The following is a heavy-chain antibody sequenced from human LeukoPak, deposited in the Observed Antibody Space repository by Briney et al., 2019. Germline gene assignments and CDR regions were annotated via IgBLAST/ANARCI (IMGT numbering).Heavy chain of an antibody. CDR3: ARGPYSKQDYYMDV. CDR1: GGTFSSYI. V-gene: IGHV1-69*08. J-gene: IGHJ6*03. CDR2: IIPILETV. D-gene: IGHD4-11*01. Sequence: SVKVSCKASGGTFSSYIFSWVRQAPGQGLEWVGRIIPILETVNFAQKFQGRVTITTDKSTTTVYMELSSLRSEDTAVYYCARGPYSKQDYYMDVWGTETTVTVSS.